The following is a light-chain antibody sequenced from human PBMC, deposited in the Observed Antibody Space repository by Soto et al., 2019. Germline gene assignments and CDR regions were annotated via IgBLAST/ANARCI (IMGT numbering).Light chain of an antibody. J-gene: IGLJ2*01. CDR1: RSDIGAFDS. CDR3: SSYTSSNTLL. V-gene: IGLV2-14*01. Sequence: QSVLTQPASVSGSPGQSITISCTGTRSDIGAFDSVSWYQQHPGKPPKLLIYAVTTRPSGVSNRFSGSKSGNTASLTISGLQPEDETDYYCSSYTSSNTLLFGGGTKLTVL. CDR2: AVT.